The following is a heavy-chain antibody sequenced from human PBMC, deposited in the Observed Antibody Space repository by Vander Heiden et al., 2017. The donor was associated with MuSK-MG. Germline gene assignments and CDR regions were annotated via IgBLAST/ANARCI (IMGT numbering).Heavy chain of an antibody. CDR3: ARVGNDGGWYSAEFDY. CDR2: IKIDGSEK. J-gene: IGHJ4*02. Sequence: EVQLVGSGGGLVQPGGSLRLSCAASGFTFTNYWMGWVRQSPGKGLEWVASIKIDGSEKFYVDSVKGRFTISRDNAKKSVFLQVNSLRAEDTSVYYCARVGNDGGWYSAEFDYWGQGTLVTVSS. V-gene: IGHV3-7*01. CDR1: GFTFTNYW. D-gene: IGHD6-19*01.